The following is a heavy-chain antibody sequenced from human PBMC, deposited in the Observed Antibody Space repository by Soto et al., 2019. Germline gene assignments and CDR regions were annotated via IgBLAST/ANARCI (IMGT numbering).Heavy chain of an antibody. D-gene: IGHD3-10*01. J-gene: IGHJ3*02. CDR1: GFSFSRNW. Sequence: EVQLMESGGGLVQPGGSLRLSCAASGFSFSRNWMHWVRQAPGMRLVWVSRINNDGSSTIYADSVKGRFTMSRDHDKTTLYLQMNTLRAEDTAVYYCAGSVPGSHAYEIWGQGATVTVSS. CDR3: AGSVPGSHAYEI. CDR2: INNDGSST. V-gene: IGHV3-74*01.